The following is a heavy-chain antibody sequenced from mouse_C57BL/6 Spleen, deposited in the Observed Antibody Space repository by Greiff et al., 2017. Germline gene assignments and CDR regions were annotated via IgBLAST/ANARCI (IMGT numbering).Heavy chain of an antibody. Sequence: EVKLVESGGGLVKPGGSLKLSCAASGFTFSSYAMSWVRQTPEKRLEWVATISDGGSYTYYPDNVKGRFTISRDNAKTNLYLQMSHLKSEDTAMYYCARGRPMGYYAMDYWGQGTSVTVSS. CDR3: ARGRPMGYYAMDY. V-gene: IGHV5-4*03. CDR1: GFTFSSYA. J-gene: IGHJ4*01. D-gene: IGHD1-1*02. CDR2: ISDGGSYT.